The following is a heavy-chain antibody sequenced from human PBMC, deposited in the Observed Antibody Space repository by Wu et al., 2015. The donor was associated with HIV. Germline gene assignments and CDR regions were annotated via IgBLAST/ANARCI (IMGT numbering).Heavy chain of an antibody. CDR1: GYILTSYP. CDR3: ARVEFDSDYYNWFDA. CDR2: INPYTGHT. V-gene: IGHV1-18*01. Sequence: QVQLVQSGAEVKKPGASVKVSCKASGYILTSYPLSWVRQAPGQRLEWMGWINPYTGHTQSAQRFQGRVTMTTDTSTNTAYMELRSLRSDDTAVYFCARVEFDSDYYNWFDAGARELWSLSPQ. D-gene: IGHD4-11*01. J-gene: IGHJ5*02.